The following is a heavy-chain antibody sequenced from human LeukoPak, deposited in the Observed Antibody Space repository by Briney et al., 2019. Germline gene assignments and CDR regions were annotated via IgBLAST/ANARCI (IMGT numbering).Heavy chain of an antibody. Sequence: PGGSLRLSCTGSGFTFDDYTMSWVRQAPGKGLEWVGFIRSKAYGATTEYVASVKGRFTISRDDSQGIAYLQMNSLKTEDTAVYYCTRDVRFGELLRFSYWGQGTLVTVSS. D-gene: IGHD3-10*01. CDR2: IRSKAYGATT. CDR1: GFTFDDYT. J-gene: IGHJ4*02. CDR3: TRDVRFGELLRFSY. V-gene: IGHV3-49*04.